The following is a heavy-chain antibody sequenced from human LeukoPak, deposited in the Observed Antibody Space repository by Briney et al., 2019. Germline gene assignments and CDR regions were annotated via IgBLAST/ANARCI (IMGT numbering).Heavy chain of an antibody. Sequence: SVKVSCKASGYTFTSCGISWVRQAPGQGLEWMGGIIPIFGTANYAQKFQGRVTITADESTSTAYMELSSLRSEDTAVYYCARDSKDSGSYHHWGQGTLVTVSS. CDR1: GYTFTSCG. CDR2: IIPIFGTA. D-gene: IGHD1-26*01. CDR3: ARDSKDSGSYHH. J-gene: IGHJ5*02. V-gene: IGHV1-69*13.